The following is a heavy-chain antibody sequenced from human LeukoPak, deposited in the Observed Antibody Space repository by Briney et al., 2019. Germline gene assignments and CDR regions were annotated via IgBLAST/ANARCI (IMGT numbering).Heavy chain of an antibody. J-gene: IGHJ4*02. Sequence: SETLSLTCTVSGYSISSGYYWGWIRQPPGKGLEWIGNFYHSGSTYYNPSLKTRVTISADTSKNQFSLKLSFVTAADTAVYYCVRSSSSIFDYWGQGTLVTVSS. CDR1: GYSISSGYY. CDR2: FYHSGST. D-gene: IGHD6-6*01. V-gene: IGHV4-38-2*02. CDR3: VRSSSSIFDY.